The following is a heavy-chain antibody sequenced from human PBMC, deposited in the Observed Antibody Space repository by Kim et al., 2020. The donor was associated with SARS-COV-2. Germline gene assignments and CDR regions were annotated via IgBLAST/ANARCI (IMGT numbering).Heavy chain of an antibody. Sequence: SETLSLTCTVSGGSISSYHWSWIRQPPGKGLEWIGYIYNSGSTNYNPSLKSRVTISVDTSKNQFSLKLSSVTAADTAVYYCARGHYYGSGTYYPFGYWGQGTLVTVSS. D-gene: IGHD3-10*01. CDR3: ARGHYYGSGTYYPFGY. CDR2: IYNSGST. CDR1: GGSISSYH. J-gene: IGHJ4*02. V-gene: IGHV4-59*01.